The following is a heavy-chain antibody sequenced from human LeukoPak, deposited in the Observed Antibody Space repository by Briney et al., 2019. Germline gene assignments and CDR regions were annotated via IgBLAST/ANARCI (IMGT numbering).Heavy chain of an antibody. CDR1: GYTFTSYG. Sequence: GASVKVSCKASGYTFTSYGISWVRQAPGQGLEWMGWMNPNSGNTGYAQKFQGRITMTRNTSISTAYVELSSLTSEDTAVYYCARIVAAGNRRLNYWGQGTLVTVSS. J-gene: IGHJ4*02. V-gene: IGHV1-8*02. D-gene: IGHD6-13*01. CDR3: ARIVAAGNRRLNY. CDR2: MNPNSGNT.